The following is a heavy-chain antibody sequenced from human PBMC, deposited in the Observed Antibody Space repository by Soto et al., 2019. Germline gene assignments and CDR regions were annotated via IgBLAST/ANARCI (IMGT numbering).Heavy chain of an antibody. CDR1: GYTFTSYG. V-gene: IGHV1-18*01. CDR3: ARVEVAVAGTYYYYYGMDV. Sequence: ASVKVSCKASGYTFTSYGISWVRQAPGQGLEWMGWISAYNGNTNYAQKLQGRVTMTTDTSTSTAYMELRSLRSDDTAVYYCARVEVAVAGTYYYYYGMDVWGQGTTVTVSS. J-gene: IGHJ6*02. D-gene: IGHD6-19*01. CDR2: ISAYNGNT.